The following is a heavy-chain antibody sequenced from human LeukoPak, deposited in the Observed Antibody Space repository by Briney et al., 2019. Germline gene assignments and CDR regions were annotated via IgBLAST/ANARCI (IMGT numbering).Heavy chain of an antibody. CDR1: GFTFSDFA. Sequence: GGSLRLSCAASGFTFSDFAMNWVRQAPGRGLEWVSSISTSSSYIYYADSVKGRFTISRDNAKNSLYLQMNSLRAEDTAVYYCATGGYSSSYGMDVWGQGTTVTVSS. CDR2: ISTSSSYI. D-gene: IGHD6-6*01. CDR3: ATGGYSSSYGMDV. V-gene: IGHV3-21*01. J-gene: IGHJ6*02.